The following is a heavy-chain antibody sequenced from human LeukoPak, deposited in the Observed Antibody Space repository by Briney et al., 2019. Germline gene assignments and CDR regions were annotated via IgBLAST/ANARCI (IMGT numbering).Heavy chain of an antibody. V-gene: IGHV3-48*03. Sequence: GGSLRLSCAASGFTFSSYEMNWVRQAPGKGLEWVSYISSSGSTIYYADSVKGRFTISRDNAENSLYLQMNSLRAEDTAGYYCARRDHSITMVRGVTYYYYNGMDVWGQGTTVTVSS. J-gene: IGHJ6*02. D-gene: IGHD3-10*01. CDR2: ISSSGSTI. CDR3: ARRDHSITMVRGVTYYYYNGMDV. CDR1: GFTFSSYE.